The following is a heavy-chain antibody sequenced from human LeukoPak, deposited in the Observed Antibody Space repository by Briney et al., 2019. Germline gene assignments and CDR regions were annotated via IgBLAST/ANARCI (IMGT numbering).Heavy chain of an antibody. V-gene: IGHV1-8*01. CDR2: MNPNSGNT. J-gene: IGHJ6*02. Sequence: ASVKVSCKASGYTFTSYDINWVRQATGQGLEWMGWMNPNSGNTGYAQKLQGRVTMTTDTSTSTAYMELRSLRSDDTAVYYCAREEQQLVLDYYYYGMDVWGQGTTVTVSS. CDR3: AREEQQLVLDYYYYGMDV. CDR1: GYTFTSYD. D-gene: IGHD6-13*01.